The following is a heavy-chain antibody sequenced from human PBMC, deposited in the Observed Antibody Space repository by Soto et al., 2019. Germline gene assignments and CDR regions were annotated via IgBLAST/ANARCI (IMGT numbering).Heavy chain of an antibody. CDR3: AKEDGSGYYFDY. CDR1: GFTFSRYG. J-gene: IGHJ4*02. V-gene: IGHV3-30*18. Sequence: ESVGGVVQPGRSLRLSCAASGFTFSRYGMHWVRQAPGRGLEWVAVISYDGSNKYYADSVKGRFTISRDNSKNTLYLQMNSLRAEDTAVYYCAKEDGSGYYFDYWGQGTLVTVSS. CDR2: ISYDGSNK. D-gene: IGHD3-10*01.